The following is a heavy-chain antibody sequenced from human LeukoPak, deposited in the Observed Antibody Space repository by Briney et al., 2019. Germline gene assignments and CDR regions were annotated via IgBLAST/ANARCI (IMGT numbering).Heavy chain of an antibody. V-gene: IGHV3-23*01. CDR3: AKDEWSAWPARHFDY. J-gene: IGHJ4*02. D-gene: IGHD3-3*01. Sequence: GGSPRLSCAASGFTFSSYAMSWVRQAPGKGLEWVSAISGSGGSTYYADSVKVRFTISRDNSKNTLYLQMNSLRAEDTAVYYCAKDEWSAWPARHFDYWGQGTLVTVSS. CDR1: GFTFSSYA. CDR2: ISGSGGST.